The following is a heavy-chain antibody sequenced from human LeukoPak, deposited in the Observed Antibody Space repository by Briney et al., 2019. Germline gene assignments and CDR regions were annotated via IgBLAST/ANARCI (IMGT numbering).Heavy chain of an antibody. CDR1: GGSIRSSYYY. V-gene: IGHV4-39*07. CDR2: IYDSGST. Sequence: SETLSLTGTVSGGSIRSSYYYWGWIRQPPGKGLEWIGSIYDSGSTYYNPSLKSRVTISVDTSKNQFSLKLSSVTAADTAVYYCARGPMQQLVRVWRSKAFDIWGQGTMVTVSS. CDR3: ARGPMQQLVRVWRSKAFDI. J-gene: IGHJ3*02. D-gene: IGHD6-13*01.